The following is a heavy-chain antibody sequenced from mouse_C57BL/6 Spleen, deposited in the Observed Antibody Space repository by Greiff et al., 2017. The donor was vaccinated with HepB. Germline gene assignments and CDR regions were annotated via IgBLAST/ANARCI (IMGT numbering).Heavy chain of an antibody. CDR2: ISNLAYSI. J-gene: IGHJ1*03. D-gene: IGHD1-1*01. V-gene: IGHV5-15*01. CDR3: ARPYGSRYWYFDV. Sequence: EVQRVESGGGLVQPGGSLKLSCAASGFTFSDYGMAWVRQAPRKGPEWVAFISNLAYSIYYADTVTGRFTISRENAQNTLYLEMSSLRSEDTAMYYCARPYGSRYWYFDVWGTGTTVTVSS. CDR1: GFTFSDYG.